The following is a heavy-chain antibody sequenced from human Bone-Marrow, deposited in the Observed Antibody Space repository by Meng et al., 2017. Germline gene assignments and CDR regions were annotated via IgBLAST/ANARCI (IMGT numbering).Heavy chain of an antibody. Sequence: GESLKISCAASGLMFSNYAMTWVRQAPGKGLEWASYISTSGSTIYYADSVKGRFTISRDNAKNSLYLQMNSLRAEDTAVYYCAREESSGWYAFDIWGQGTMVTVSS. CDR2: ISTSGSTI. J-gene: IGHJ3*02. CDR3: AREESSGWYAFDI. V-gene: IGHV3-48*03. D-gene: IGHD6-19*01. CDR1: GLMFSNYA.